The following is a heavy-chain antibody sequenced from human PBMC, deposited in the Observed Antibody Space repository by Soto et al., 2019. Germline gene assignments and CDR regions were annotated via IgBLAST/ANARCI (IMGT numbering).Heavy chain of an antibody. CDR3: ARDRYSSGWYDLDY. V-gene: IGHV3-33*01. D-gene: IGHD6-19*01. J-gene: IGHJ4*02. Sequence: QVQLVESGGGVVQPGRSLRLSCAASGFTFSSYGMHWVRQAPGKGLEWVAVIWYDGSNKYYADSVKGRFTISRDNSKNTLYLHMNSLRAEDTAVYYCARDRYSSGWYDLDYWGQGTLVTFSS. CDR1: GFTFSSYG. CDR2: IWYDGSNK.